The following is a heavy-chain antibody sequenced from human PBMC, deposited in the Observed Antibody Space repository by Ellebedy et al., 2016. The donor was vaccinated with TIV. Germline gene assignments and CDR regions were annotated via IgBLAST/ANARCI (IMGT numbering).Heavy chain of an antibody. CDR1: GFTFSSYA. Sequence: GESLKISXAASGFTFSSYAMSWVRQAPGKGLEWVSAISGSGGSTYYADSVKGRVTISRDNSKNTLYLQMNSLRAEDTAVYYCAGLRDFWPAYLDLWGRGTLVTVSS. J-gene: IGHJ2*01. V-gene: IGHV3-23*01. CDR3: AGLRDFWPAYLDL. D-gene: IGHD3-3*01. CDR2: ISGSGGST.